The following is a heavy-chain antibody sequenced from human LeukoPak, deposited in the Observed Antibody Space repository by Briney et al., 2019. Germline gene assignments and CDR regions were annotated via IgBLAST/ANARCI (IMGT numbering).Heavy chain of an antibody. CDR2: IWYDVSKT. Sequence: GGSLRLSCTASGFNFGGWGMHGVRQAPGKGLEWVAVIWYDVSKTFYADSVKGRFTISRDNSKNTVYLQMNSLRVEDTAVYYCARDGPNAGKDYEYWGQGTLVTVSS. V-gene: IGHV3-33*01. D-gene: IGHD3-10*01. CDR1: GFNFGGWG. J-gene: IGHJ4*02. CDR3: ARDGPNAGKDYEY.